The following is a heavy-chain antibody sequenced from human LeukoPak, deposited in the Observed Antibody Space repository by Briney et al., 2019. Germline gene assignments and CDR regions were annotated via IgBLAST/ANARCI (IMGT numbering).Heavy chain of an antibody. V-gene: IGHV3-66*01. J-gene: IGHJ4*02. CDR2: IYSGGST. D-gene: IGHD3-9*01. CDR3: ARILRYIDWFLDY. Sequence: GGSLRLSCAASGFTVSSNYMSWVRQAPGKGLEWVSVIYSGGSTYYADSVKGRFTISRDNSKNTLYLQMNSLRAEDTAVYYCARILRYIDWFLDYWGQGTLVTVSS. CDR1: GFTVSSNY.